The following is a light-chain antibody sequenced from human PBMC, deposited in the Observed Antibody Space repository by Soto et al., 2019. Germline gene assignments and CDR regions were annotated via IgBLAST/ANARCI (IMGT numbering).Light chain of an antibody. J-gene: IGLJ2*01. CDR2: GNS. CDR1: SSNIGAGYD. CDR3: QSYDSSLSGVV. Sequence: QSVLTQPPSGSGVPGQRVTISCTGSSSNIGAGYDVHWYQQLPGTAPKLLIYGNSNRPSGVPDRFSGSKSGTSASLAITGLQAEDEADYYCQSYDSSLSGVVFGGGTKLTVL. V-gene: IGLV1-40*01.